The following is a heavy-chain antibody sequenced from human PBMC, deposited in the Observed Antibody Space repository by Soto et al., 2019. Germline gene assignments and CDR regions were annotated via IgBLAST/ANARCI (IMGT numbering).Heavy chain of an antibody. V-gene: IGHV3-30-3*01. CDR2: ISYDGSNK. J-gene: IGHJ4*02. CDR3: ARMYGDYENFDY. CDR1: GFTCSSYA. D-gene: IGHD4-17*01. Sequence: GPLRLSCAASGFTCSSYAMHWVRQAPGKGLEWVAVISYDGSNKYYADSVKGRFTISRDNSKNTLYLQMNSLRAEDTAVYYCARMYGDYENFDYWGQGTLVTVSS.